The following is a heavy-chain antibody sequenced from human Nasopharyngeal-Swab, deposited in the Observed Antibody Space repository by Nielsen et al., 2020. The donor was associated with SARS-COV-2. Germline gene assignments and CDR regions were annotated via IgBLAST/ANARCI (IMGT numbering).Heavy chain of an antibody. CDR3: ARDLSSIWTSGLGV. CDR1: GFTFSAHY. D-gene: IGHD6-13*01. Sequence: GGSLRLSCAASGFTFSAHYMDWVRQAPGKGLEWVGRSRNKANSYTTEYAASVKGRFTISRDDSKNSLYLQMSSLRTEETALYYCARDLSSIWTSGLGVWGQGTTVIVSS. J-gene: IGHJ6*02. V-gene: IGHV3-72*01. CDR2: SRNKANSYTT.